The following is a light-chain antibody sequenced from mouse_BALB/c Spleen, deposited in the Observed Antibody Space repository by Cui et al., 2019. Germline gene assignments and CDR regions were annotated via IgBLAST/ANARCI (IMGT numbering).Light chain of an antibody. CDR3: QQWSSNPLT. Sequence: VLSQTPAPMSASPGEKVTMTCSASSSVSYMYWYQQKPRSSPKPWIYFTSNLASGVPARFSGSGSGTSYSLTISGMEAENAATYYCQQWSSNPLTFGAGTKLELK. V-gene: IGKV4-68*01. CDR1: SSVSY. CDR2: FTS. J-gene: IGKJ5*01.